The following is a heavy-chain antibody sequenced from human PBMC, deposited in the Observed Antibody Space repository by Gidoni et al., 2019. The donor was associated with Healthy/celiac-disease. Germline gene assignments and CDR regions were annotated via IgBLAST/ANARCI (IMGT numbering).Heavy chain of an antibody. Sequence: VQSGAEVKKPGESLKISCKGSGYSFTSYWTGWVRQMPGKGLEWMGIIYPGDSDTRYSPSFQGQVTISADKSISTAYLQWSSLKASDTAMYYCARPTYDYVWGSYRGAFDIWGQGTMVTVSS. CDR1: GYSFTSYW. J-gene: IGHJ3*02. D-gene: IGHD3-16*02. CDR3: ARPTYDYVWGSYRGAFDI. CDR2: IYPGDSDT. V-gene: IGHV5-51*01.